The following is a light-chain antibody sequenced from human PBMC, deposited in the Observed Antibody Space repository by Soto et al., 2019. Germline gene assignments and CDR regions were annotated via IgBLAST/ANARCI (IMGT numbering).Light chain of an antibody. CDR3: SSYTSATTYV. CDR1: SSDVGAYNY. J-gene: IGLJ1*01. CDR2: DVS. Sequence: QSVLTQPASVSGSHGQSITISCTGTSSDVGAYNYDSWYQQYPGEAPKVIIYDVSHRPAGVSNRFSGSKSGNTASLTISGLQTQDEADYYCSSYTSATTYVFGTGTKVTV. V-gene: IGLV2-14*01.